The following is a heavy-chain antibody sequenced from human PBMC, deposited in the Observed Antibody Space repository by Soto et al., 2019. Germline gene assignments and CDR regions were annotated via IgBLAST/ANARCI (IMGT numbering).Heavy chain of an antibody. CDR1: GFTFSSYS. V-gene: IGHV3-48*02. Sequence: EVQLVESGGGLVQPGGSLRLSCAASGFTFSSYSMNWVRQAPGKGLEWVSYISSSSSTIYYADSVKGRFTISRDNAKNSLYLQMNSLRHEDTAVYYCARDSSYVTLDHWGQPTVVTVSS. CDR3: ARDSSYVTLDH. J-gene: IGHJ4*02. D-gene: IGHD6-6*01. CDR2: ISSSSSTI.